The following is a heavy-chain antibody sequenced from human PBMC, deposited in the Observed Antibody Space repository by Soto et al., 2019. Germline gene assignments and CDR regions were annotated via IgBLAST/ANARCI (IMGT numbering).Heavy chain of an antibody. CDR1: GGSISSYY. V-gene: IGHV4-59*08. CDR3: ARGGDIVVVVAATHNAFEI. Sequence: SETLSLTCTVSGGSISSYYWSWIRQPPGKGLEWIGYIYYSGSTNHNPSLKSRVTISVDTSKNQFSLKLSSVTAADTAVYYCARGGDIVVVVAATHNAFEIWGQGTMVTVSS. J-gene: IGHJ3*02. CDR2: IYYSGST. D-gene: IGHD2-15*01.